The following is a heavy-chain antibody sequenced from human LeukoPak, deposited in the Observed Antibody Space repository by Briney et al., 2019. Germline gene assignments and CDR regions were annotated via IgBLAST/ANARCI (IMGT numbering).Heavy chain of an antibody. D-gene: IGHD3-3*01. CDR3: AKDVDYDFWSGYLDY. CDR1: GFTFSSYA. CDR2: ISGSGGST. J-gene: IGHJ4*02. V-gene: IGHV3-23*01. Sequence: PGGSLRLSCAASGFTFSSYAMSWVRQAPGKGLEWVSAISGSGGSTYCADSVKGRFTISRDNSKNTLYLQMNSLRAEDTAVYYCAKDVDYDFWSGYLDYWGQGTLVTVSS.